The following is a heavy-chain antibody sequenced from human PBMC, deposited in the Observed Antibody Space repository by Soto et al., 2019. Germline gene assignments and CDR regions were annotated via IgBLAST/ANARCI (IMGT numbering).Heavy chain of an antibody. CDR1: GFTFSSYA. J-gene: IGHJ4*02. CDR3: AKTDKWELPGAFDY. Sequence: GGSLRLSCAASGFTFSSYAMSWVRQAPGKGLEWVSAIRGSGGSTYYADSVKGRFTIPRDNSKNTLYRQMNGLRAEDTAVYYCAKTDKWELPGAFDYWGQGTLVTVSS. CDR2: IRGSGGST. D-gene: IGHD1-26*01. V-gene: IGHV3-23*01.